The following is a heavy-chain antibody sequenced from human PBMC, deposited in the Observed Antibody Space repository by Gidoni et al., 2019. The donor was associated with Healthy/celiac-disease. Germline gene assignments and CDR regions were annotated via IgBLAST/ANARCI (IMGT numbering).Heavy chain of an antibody. CDR2: IIPILGIA. Sequence: QVQLLQSGAEVKKPGSSVKVSCRASGGTFSSYAISWVRQAPGQGLEWMGRIIPILGIANYAQKFQGRVTITADKSTSTAYMELSSLRSEDTAVYYCARDYGIAAAFSAFDIWGQGTMVTVSS. J-gene: IGHJ3*02. V-gene: IGHV1-69*04. D-gene: IGHD6-13*01. CDR3: ARDYGIAAAFSAFDI. CDR1: GGTFSSYA.